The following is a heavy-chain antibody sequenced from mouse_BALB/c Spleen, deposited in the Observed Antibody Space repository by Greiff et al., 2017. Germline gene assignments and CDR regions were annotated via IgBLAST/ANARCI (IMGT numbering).Heavy chain of an antibody. D-gene: IGHD1-1*01. CDR3: ARSLYYGSPYWYFDV. CDR1: GYSFTSYY. CDR2: IDPFNGGT. J-gene: IGHJ1*01. Sequence: VQLQQSGPELMKPGASVKISCKASGYSFTSYYMHWVKQSHGKSLEWIGYIDPFNGGTSYNQKFKGKATLTVDKSSSTAYMHLSSLTSEDSAVYYCARSLYYGSPYWYFDVWGAGTTVTVAS. V-gene: IGHV1S135*01.